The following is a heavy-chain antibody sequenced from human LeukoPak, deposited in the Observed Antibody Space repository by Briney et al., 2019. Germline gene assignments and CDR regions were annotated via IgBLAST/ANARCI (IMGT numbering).Heavy chain of an antibody. CDR2: ISGSGGST. V-gene: IGHV3-23*01. D-gene: IGHD1-26*01. CDR3: AKVAEHSGSPLYFDY. Sequence: GGSLRLSCAASGFTFSNAWMRWVRQAPGKGLEWVSAISGSGGSTYYADSVKGRFTISRDNSKNTLYLQMNSLRAEDTAVYYCAKVAEHSGSPLYFDYWGQGTLVTVSS. J-gene: IGHJ4*02. CDR1: GFTFSNAW.